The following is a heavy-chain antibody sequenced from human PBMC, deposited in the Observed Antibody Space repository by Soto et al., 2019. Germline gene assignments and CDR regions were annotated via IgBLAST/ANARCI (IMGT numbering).Heavy chain of an antibody. D-gene: IGHD3-3*01. J-gene: IGHJ4*02. Sequence: PGGSLRLSCAASGFTFSSYAMSWVRQAPGKGLEWVSAISGSGGSTYYADSVKGRFTISRDNSKNTLYLQMNSLRAEDTAVYYCAKDPYDFWSGGWIPFDYWGQGIPVTVSS. V-gene: IGHV3-23*01. CDR3: AKDPYDFWSGGWIPFDY. CDR2: ISGSGGST. CDR1: GFTFSSYA.